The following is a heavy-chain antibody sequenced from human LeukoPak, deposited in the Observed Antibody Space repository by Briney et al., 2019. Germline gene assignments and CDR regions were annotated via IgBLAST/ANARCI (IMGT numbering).Heavy chain of an antibody. CDR3: ARGDLGDYYGSGSRIDY. J-gene: IGHJ4*02. D-gene: IGHD3-10*01. V-gene: IGHV3-23*01. CDR1: GFAFSGYG. CDR2: ISGSGGST. Sequence: GGSLRLSCAASGFAFSGYGMHWVRQAPGKGLEWVSAISGSGGSTYYADSVKGRFTISRDNSKNTLYLQMNSLRAEDTAVYYCARGDLGDYYGSGSRIDYWGQGTLVTVSS.